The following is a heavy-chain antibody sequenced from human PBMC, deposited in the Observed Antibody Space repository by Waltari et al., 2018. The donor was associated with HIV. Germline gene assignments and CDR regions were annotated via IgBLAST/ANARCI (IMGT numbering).Heavy chain of an antibody. J-gene: IGHJ6*02. CDR2: IYYSGSP. V-gene: IGHV4-31*03. CDR1: GGSISSGGYY. CDR3: ARDHATIFGGGGRDYGMDV. D-gene: IGHD3-3*01. Sequence: QVQLQESGPGLVKPSQTLSLTCTVSGGSISSGGYYWSWIRQHPGKGLEWIGYIYYSGSPYSNPSRKSRVNISVDTAKNQFSLKLSPVTAVDTAVYYWARDHATIFGGGGRDYGMDVWGQGTTVTVSS.